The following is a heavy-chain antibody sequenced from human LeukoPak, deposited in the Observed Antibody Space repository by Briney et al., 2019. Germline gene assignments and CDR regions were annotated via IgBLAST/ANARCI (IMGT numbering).Heavy chain of an antibody. Sequence: VASVKVSCKASGYTFTSYGISWVRQAPGQGLEWMGWISAYNGNTNYAQKLQGRVTMTTDTSTSTAYMELRSLRSDDTAVYYCARDSCSSTSCSANRGNKFDYWGQGTLVTVSS. J-gene: IGHJ4*02. CDR3: ARDSCSSTSCSANRGNKFDY. CDR2: ISAYNGNT. CDR1: GYTFTSYG. D-gene: IGHD2-2*01. V-gene: IGHV1-18*01.